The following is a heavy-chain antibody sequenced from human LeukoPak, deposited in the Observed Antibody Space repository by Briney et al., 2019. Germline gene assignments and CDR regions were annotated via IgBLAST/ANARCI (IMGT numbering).Heavy chain of an antibody. Sequence: PGGSLRLSCVASGFTFRDYYMSWIRRAPGKGLEWVSYISSSSSYIDYADSVKGRFTISRDNAKNSLHLQMNSLRAEDTAVYYCARDYRRSLDYWGQGTLVTVSS. CDR1: GFTFRDYY. V-gene: IGHV3-11*05. D-gene: IGHD1-26*01. CDR3: ARDYRRSLDY. J-gene: IGHJ4*02. CDR2: ISSSSSYI.